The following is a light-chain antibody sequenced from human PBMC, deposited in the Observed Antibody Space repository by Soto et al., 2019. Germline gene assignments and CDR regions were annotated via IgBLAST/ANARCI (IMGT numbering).Light chain of an antibody. V-gene: IGLV2-14*01. CDR1: SSDIGVYAY. CDR2: DVT. Sequence: QSALTQPASVSGSPGQSITLSCTGASSDIGVYAYVSWYQHHPGEAPKLLIYDVTNRPSGVSNRFTASKSGNTASLTISGLQAEDEADYYCSSYTTRNSVVFGGGTKVTVL. J-gene: IGLJ2*01. CDR3: SSYTTRNSVV.